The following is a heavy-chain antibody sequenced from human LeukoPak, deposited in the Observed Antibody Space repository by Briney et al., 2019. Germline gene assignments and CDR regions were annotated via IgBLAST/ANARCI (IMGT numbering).Heavy chain of an antibody. J-gene: IGHJ4*02. D-gene: IGHD1-26*01. CDR3: ARTRVGMGSPYYFDY. CDR1: GFTFSTYA. V-gene: IGHV3-53*01. CDR2: IYSGGST. Sequence: GGSLRLSCAASGFTFSTYAMSWVRQAPGKGLEWVSVIYSGGSTYYADSVKGRFTISRDNSKNTLYLQMNSLRAEDTAVYYCARTRVGMGSPYYFDYWGQGTLVTVSS.